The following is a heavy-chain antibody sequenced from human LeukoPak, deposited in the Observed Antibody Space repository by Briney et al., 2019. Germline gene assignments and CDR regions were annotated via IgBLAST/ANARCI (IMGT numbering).Heavy chain of an antibody. V-gene: IGHV3-21*01. D-gene: IGHD3-22*01. CDR1: GFTFSSYS. CDR3: ARDTYYYDSSARGRSYYGMDV. Sequence: GGSLRLSCAASGFTFSSYSMNWVRQAPGKGLEWVSSISISSSYIYYADSVKGRFTISRDNAKNSLYLQMNSLRAEDTAVYYCARDTYYYDSSARGRSYYGMDVWGQGTTVTVSS. CDR2: ISISSSYI. J-gene: IGHJ6*02.